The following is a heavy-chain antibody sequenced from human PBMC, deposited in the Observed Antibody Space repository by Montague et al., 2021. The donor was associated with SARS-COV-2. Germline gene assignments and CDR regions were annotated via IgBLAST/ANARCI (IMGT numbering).Heavy chain of an antibody. D-gene: IGHD2/OR15-2a*01. CDR3: SRDLPPSRPRNPV. Sequence: SETLSLTCTVSACSNSSYYWSWIRQPPGKGLEWIGYIYHSGSTNYNPSLKSRVTISVDTSKNQFSLRLSSVTAADTAVYYCSRDLPPSRPRNPVWGQGTLVT. CDR2: IYHSGST. V-gene: IGHV4-59*01. J-gene: IGHJ4*02. CDR1: ACSNSSYY.